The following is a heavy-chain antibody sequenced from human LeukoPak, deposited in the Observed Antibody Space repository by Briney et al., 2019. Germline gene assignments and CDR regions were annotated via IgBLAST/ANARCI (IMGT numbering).Heavy chain of an antibody. Sequence: ASVKVSCKASGYTFTSYGISWVRQAPGQGLEWMGWISAYNGNTNYAQKLQGRVTTTTDTSTSTAYMELRSLRSDDTAVYYCARGQQLVHSDWFDPWGQGTLVTVSS. V-gene: IGHV1-18*01. J-gene: IGHJ5*02. CDR1: GYTFTSYG. D-gene: IGHD6-13*01. CDR2: ISAYNGNT. CDR3: ARGQQLVHSDWFDP.